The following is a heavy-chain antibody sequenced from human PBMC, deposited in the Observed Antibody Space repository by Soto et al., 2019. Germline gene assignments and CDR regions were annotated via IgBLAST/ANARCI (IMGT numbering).Heavy chain of an antibody. V-gene: IGHV4-34*01. CDR3: APTPYSSSSEAIDY. D-gene: IGHD6-6*01. CDR2: INHSGST. J-gene: IGHJ4*02. Sequence: QVQLQQWGAGLLKPSETLSLTCAVYGGSFSGYYWSWIRQPPGKGLEWIGEINHSGSTNYNPSLKSRVTISVDTSKNQFSLKLSSVTAADTAVYYCAPTPYSSSSEAIDYWGQGTLVTVSS. CDR1: GGSFSGYY.